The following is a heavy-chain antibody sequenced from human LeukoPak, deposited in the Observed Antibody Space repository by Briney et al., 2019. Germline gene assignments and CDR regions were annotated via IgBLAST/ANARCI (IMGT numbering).Heavy chain of an antibody. V-gene: IGHV1-2*02. CDR1: GYTFTSYG. CDR2: INPNSGAT. J-gene: IGHJ5*02. Sequence: GASVKVSCKASGYTFTSYGISWVRQAPGQGLEWMGWINPNSGATNYAQKFKGRVTMTRDTSISTANMELSRLRPDDTAVYYCAREAADLIVGARAKWLHPWGQGTLVTVSS. CDR3: AREAADLIVGARAKWLHP. D-gene: IGHD1-26*01.